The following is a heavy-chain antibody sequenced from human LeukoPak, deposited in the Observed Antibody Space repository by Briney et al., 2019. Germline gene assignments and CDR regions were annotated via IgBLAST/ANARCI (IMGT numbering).Heavy chain of an antibody. D-gene: IGHD3-9*01. J-gene: IGHJ4*02. CDR1: GGSISSSNW. V-gene: IGHV4-4*02. CDR3: ARQEVSTGHTLLDY. CDR2: INHSGST. Sequence: SETLSLTCAVSGGSISSSNWWSWVRQPPGKGLEWIGEINHSGSTNYNPSLKSRVTISVDTSKNQFSLKLSSVTAADTAVYYCARQEVSTGHTLLDYWGQGTLVTVSS.